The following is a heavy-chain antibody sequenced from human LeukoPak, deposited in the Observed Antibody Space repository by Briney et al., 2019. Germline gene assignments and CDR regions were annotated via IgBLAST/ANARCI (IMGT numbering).Heavy chain of an antibody. CDR1: GYSISSGYH. V-gene: IGHV4-38-2*02. CDR3: AREIVRGVPGW. D-gene: IGHD3-10*01. CDR2: LYAAGNT. J-gene: IGHJ4*02. Sequence: SETLSLTCAVSGYSISSGYHWGWTRQTPGKGLEWIGSLYAAGNTYYSPSLKSRVTISLDKSKNLFSLDLRSVTAADPAVYYCAREIVRGVPGWWGQGTLVTVSS.